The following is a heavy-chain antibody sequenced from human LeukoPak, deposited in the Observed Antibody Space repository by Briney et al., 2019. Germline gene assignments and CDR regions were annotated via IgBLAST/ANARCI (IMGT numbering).Heavy chain of an antibody. CDR3: ARVSSGSRENY. CDR2: INSDGSST. D-gene: IGHD6-19*01. CDR1: GFTFSSYW. Sequence: GGSLRLSCAGSGFTFSSYWMHWVRQAPGKGLVWVSRINSDGSSTSYADSVKGRFTISRDNAKNTLYLQMNSLRAEDTAVYYCARVSSGSRENYWGQGTLVTVSS. J-gene: IGHJ4*02. V-gene: IGHV3-74*01.